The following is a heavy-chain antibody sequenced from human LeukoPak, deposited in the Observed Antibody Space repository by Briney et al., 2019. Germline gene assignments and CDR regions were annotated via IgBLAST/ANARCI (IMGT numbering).Heavy chain of an antibody. CDR1: GFTFSSYE. Sequence: GGSLRLSCAASGFTFSSYEMNWVRQAPGKGLEWVSYISSSSSYVYYADSVKGRFTISRDNAKNSLYLQMNSLRAEDTAVYYCARLWFGESRFSDYWGQGTLVTVSS. CDR2: ISSSSSYV. J-gene: IGHJ4*02. V-gene: IGHV3-21*05. D-gene: IGHD3-10*01. CDR3: ARLWFGESRFSDY.